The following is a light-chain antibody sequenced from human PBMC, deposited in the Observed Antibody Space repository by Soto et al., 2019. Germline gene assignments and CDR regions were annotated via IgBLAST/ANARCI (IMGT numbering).Light chain of an antibody. CDR3: QQYNSYSQT. Sequence: DIQMTQSPSTLSGSVGDRVTITCRASQSISVWLAWYQQKAGKAPNLLIYKASRLESGVPSRFSGSGSETEFTLTISGLQPGDSATYYCQQYNSYSQTFGQGTKVYIK. CDR2: KAS. J-gene: IGKJ1*01. V-gene: IGKV1-5*03. CDR1: QSISVW.